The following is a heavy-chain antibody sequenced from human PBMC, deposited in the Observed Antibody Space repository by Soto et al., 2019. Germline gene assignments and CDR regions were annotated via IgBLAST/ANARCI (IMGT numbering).Heavy chain of an antibody. J-gene: IGHJ3*02. Sequence: QVQLVQSGAEVKKPGSSVKVSCKDSGGTFSTYSMFWVRQAPGQGLEWMGRIIPMLGIRNYAQRFQDRGTITADKSTATAHMELSSLISEDTALYYCTIGSWSGEVFDIWGQGTMVTVSS. V-gene: IGHV1-69*02. D-gene: IGHD2-21*01. CDR3: TIGSWSGEVFDI. CDR2: IIPMLGIR. CDR1: GGTFSTYS.